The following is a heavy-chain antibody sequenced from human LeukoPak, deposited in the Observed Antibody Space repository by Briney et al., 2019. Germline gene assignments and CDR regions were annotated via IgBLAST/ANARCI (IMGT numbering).Heavy chain of an antibody. D-gene: IGHD6-19*01. CDR2: INTNTGNP. Sequence: GASVRVSCKASGYTFTDYAMNWVRQAPGQGLEWMGWINTNTGNPTYAQAFTGRFVFSLDTSVNTAYLHIIGLKTEDTAVYYCARDRITVAGSSAYWGQGTLVTVSS. J-gene: IGHJ4*02. CDR1: GYTFTDYA. V-gene: IGHV7-4-1*02. CDR3: ARDRITVAGSSAY.